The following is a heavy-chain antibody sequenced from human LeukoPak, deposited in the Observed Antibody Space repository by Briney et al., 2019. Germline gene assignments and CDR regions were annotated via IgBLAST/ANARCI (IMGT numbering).Heavy chain of an antibody. CDR1: GGSFSGYY. CDR3: ARGGAGYCSGGSCYFNWFDP. V-gene: IGHV4-34*01. CDR2: INHSGSN. Sequence: SETLSLTCAVYGGSFSGYYWSWIRQPPGKGLEWIGEINHSGSNNYNPSLKSRVTISVDRSKNQYSLKLSSVPAADTAVYYCARGGAGYCSGGSCYFNWFDPWGQGTLVTVSS. D-gene: IGHD2-15*01. J-gene: IGHJ5*02.